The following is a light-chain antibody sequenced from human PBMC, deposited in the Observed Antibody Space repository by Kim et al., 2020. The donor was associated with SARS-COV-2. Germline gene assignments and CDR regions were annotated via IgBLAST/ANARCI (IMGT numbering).Light chain of an antibody. Sequence: DIVMTQSPLSLPVTPGEPASHSCRSNQSLLQSNGYNYLDWYLQKPGQSPQLLIYLGSNRASGVPDRFSGSGSGTDFTLKISRVEAEDVGVYYCMQALQTPLTFGGGTKVDIK. CDR1: QSLLQSNGYNY. J-gene: IGKJ4*01. CDR2: LGS. CDR3: MQALQTPLT. V-gene: IGKV2-28*01.